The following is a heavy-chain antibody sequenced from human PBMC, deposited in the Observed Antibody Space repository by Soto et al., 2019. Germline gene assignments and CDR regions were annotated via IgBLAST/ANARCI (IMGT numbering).Heavy chain of an antibody. J-gene: IGHJ4*02. V-gene: IGHV3-74*01. CDR1: GFTFSSYW. CDR3: VRTSLVVAAATREDY. D-gene: IGHD2-15*01. Sequence: EVQLVESGGGLVQPGGSLRLSCAASGFTFSSYWMHWVRQAPGKGLVWVSRINSDGSSTSYADSVKGRFTISRDNAKNTLYVQMISLRAEDTAVYYCVRTSLVVAAATREDYWGQGTLVTVSS. CDR2: INSDGSST.